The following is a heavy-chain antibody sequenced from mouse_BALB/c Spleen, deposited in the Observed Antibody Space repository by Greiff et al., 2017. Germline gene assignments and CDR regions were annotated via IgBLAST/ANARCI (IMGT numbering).Heavy chain of an antibody. CDR3: ARDPYGNYAAY. J-gene: IGHJ3*01. D-gene: IGHD2-1*01. CDR1: GYSITSGYY. Sequence: DVKLQESGPGLVKPSQSLSLTCSVTGYSITSGYYWNWIRQFPGNKLEWMGYISYDGSNNYNPSLKNRISITRDTSKNQFFLKLNSVTTEDTATYYCARDPYGNYAAYWGQGTLVTVSA. CDR2: ISYDGSN. V-gene: IGHV3-6*02.